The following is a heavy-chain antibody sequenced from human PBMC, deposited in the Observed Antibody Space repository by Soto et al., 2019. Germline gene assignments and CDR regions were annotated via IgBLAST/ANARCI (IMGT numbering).Heavy chain of an antibody. CDR3: ARGRVVTAIRHYYYYYGMDV. CDR1: GGSIRNNY. CDR2: VYYTGTS. Sequence: SETLSLTCTVSGGSIRNNYWSWIRQPPGKGLEWVGYVYYTGTSKYNPSLKSRVTISVDSSKNQFSLKLDSVTAADTAVYYCARGRVVTAIRHYYYYYGMDVWGQGTTVTVSS. V-gene: IGHV4-59*12. D-gene: IGHD2-21*02. J-gene: IGHJ6*02.